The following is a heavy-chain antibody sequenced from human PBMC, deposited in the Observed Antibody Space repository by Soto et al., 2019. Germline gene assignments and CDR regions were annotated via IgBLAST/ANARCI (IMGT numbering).Heavy chain of an antibody. J-gene: IGHJ6*02. V-gene: IGHV3-48*02. CDR2: ITSSSDTI. CDR3: ARVVVVIPPGYYYAMDV. Sequence: GGPLRLSCAASGFIFSRFHMNRVRPAAGRGLEWVAYITSSSDTIYYSDSVKGRFTISRDNGKNSLFLQMNSLRDEDTAVYYCARVVVVIPPGYYYAMDVWGQGTTVTVSS. CDR1: GFIFSRFH. D-gene: IGHD3-22*01.